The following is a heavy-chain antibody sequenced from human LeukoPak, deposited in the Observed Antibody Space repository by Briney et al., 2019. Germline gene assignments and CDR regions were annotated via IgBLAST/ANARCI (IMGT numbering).Heavy chain of an antibody. J-gene: IGHJ4*02. CDR2: VYPGDSDI. Sequence: GESLKISCKGFGYSFTRHWIGWVRQTPGKGLEWMAIVYPGDSDIRYSPSFQGQVIVSADKSISTAYLQWSSLKASDTAMYYCARHRGHDPDYWGQGTLVTVSS. D-gene: IGHD3-10*01. CDR1: GYSFTRHW. CDR3: ARHRGHDPDY. V-gene: IGHV5-51*01.